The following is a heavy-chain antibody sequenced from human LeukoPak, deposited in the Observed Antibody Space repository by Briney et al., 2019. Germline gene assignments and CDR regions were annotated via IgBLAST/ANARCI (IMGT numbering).Heavy chain of an antibody. V-gene: IGHV3-30*01. J-gene: IGHJ4*02. CDR3: AREEGDYYDSSGPFDY. CDR2: ISYDGSNK. Sequence: QAGGSLGLSCAASGFTFSSYAMNWVRQAPGKGLEWVAVISYDGSNKYYADSVKGRFTISRDNSKNTLYLQMNSLRAEDTAVYYCAREEGDYYDSSGPFDYWGQGTLVTVSS. D-gene: IGHD3-22*01. CDR1: GFTFSSYA.